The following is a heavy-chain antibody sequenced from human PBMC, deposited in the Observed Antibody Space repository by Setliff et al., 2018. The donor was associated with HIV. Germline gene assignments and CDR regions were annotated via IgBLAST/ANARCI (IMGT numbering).Heavy chain of an antibody. CDR2: MHHSGGT. J-gene: IGHJ4*02. V-gene: IGHV4-38-2*02. Sequence: SETLSLTCTVSGYSISTGYNWGCIRQPPGKGLEWIGSMHHSGGTYYNPSLKTRVTISLDTSKNQFSLNLSSVTAADTAVYYCARWGDGYNSYDSWGQGTLVTVSS. CDR3: ARWGDGYNSYDS. D-gene: IGHD5-12*01. CDR1: GYSISTGYN.